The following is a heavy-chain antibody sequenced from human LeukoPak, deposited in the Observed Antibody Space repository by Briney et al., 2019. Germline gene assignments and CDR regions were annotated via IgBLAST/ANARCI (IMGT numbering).Heavy chain of an antibody. CDR3: ARGRVGWFDP. CDR2: INHSGST. Sequence: SETLSLTRAVYGESFSGYYWSWIRQPPGKGLEWIGEINHSGSTNYNPSLKSRVTISVDTSKNQFSLKLSSVTAADTAVYYCARGRVGWFDPWGQGTLVTVSS. V-gene: IGHV4-34*01. CDR1: GESFSGYY. J-gene: IGHJ5*02.